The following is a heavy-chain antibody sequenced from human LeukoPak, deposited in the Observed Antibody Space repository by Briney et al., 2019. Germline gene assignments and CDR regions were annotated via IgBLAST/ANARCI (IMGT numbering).Heavy chain of an antibody. CDR2: IIPIFGAA. CDR1: GGTFSRYG. CDR3: ARSNIVVVPAAVDPDYYYGMDV. V-gene: IGHV1-69*13. Sequence: WASVKVSCKASGGTFSRYGISWVRQAPGQGLEWMGGIIPIFGAANYAQKFLGRVTITADESTSTAYMELSSLRSEDTAVYYCARSNIVVVPAAVDPDYYYGMDVWGQGTTVTVSS. J-gene: IGHJ6*02. D-gene: IGHD2-2*01.